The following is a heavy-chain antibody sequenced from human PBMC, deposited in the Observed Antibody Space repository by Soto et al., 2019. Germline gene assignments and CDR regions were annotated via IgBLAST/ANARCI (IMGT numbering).Heavy chain of an antibody. CDR2: IHNSGST. D-gene: IGHD3-10*01. CDR3: ARGEVRGPFDT. V-gene: IGHV4-30-4*01. J-gene: IGHJ3*02. Sequence: QEQLQESGPGLVKPSQTLSLTCTVSGGSMNSHDYYWSWIRQPPGKGLEWIGYIHNSGSTYYNPSLKSRLTISSDTSKNQVSLRLNSVTAADTALYYCARGEVRGPFDTWGQGTMVTVSS. CDR1: GGSMNSHDYY.